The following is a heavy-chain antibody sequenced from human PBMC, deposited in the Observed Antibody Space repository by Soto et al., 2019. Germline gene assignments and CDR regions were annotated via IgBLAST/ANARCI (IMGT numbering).Heavy chain of an antibody. D-gene: IGHD3-22*01. CDR1: GGTFSSYA. CDR3: ARSKVAYYYDSSGYYPASGGMDV. Sequence: VKVSCTASGGTFSSYAISWVRQAPGQGLEWMGGIIPIFGTANYAQKFQGRVTITADESTSTAYMELSSLRSEDTAVYYCARSKVAYYYDSSGYYPASGGMDVWGQGTTVTVSS. J-gene: IGHJ6*02. V-gene: IGHV1-69*13. CDR2: IIPIFGTA.